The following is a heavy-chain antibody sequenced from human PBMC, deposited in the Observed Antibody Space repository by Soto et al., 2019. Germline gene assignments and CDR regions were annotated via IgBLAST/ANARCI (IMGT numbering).Heavy chain of an antibody. CDR2: IYYSGST. D-gene: IGHD4-17*01. Sequence: PSETLSITCTVSGGSISSYYWSWIRQPPGKGLEWIGYIYYSGSTNYNPSLKSRVTISVDTSKNQFSLKLSSVTAADTAVYYCARGAGMTTVTTFDYWGQGTLVTVSS. V-gene: IGHV4-59*01. CDR1: GGSISSYY. J-gene: IGHJ4*02. CDR3: ARGAGMTTVTTFDY.